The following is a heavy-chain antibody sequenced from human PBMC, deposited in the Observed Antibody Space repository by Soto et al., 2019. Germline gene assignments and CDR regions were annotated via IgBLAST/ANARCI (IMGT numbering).Heavy chain of an antibody. CDR1: GFTFSSYA. D-gene: IGHD2-2*03. V-gene: IGHV3-23*01. J-gene: IGHJ4*02. CDR3: AKDYGYCSSTSCYETYFDY. Sequence: GGSLRLSCAASGFTFSSYAMSWVRQAPGKGLEWVSAISGSGGSTYYADSVKGRFTISRDNSKNTLYLQMNSLRAEDTTVYYCAKDYGYCSSTSCYETYFDYWGQGTLVTVSS. CDR2: ISGSGGST.